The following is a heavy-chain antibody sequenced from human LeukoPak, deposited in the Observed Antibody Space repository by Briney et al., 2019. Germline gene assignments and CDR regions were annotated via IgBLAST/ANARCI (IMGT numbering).Heavy chain of an antibody. D-gene: IGHD6-13*01. CDR1: GGSFSGYY. Sequence: SETLSLTCAVYGGSFSGYYWSWIRQSPGKGLEWIGEINHSGSTNYNPSLKSRVTISVDTSKNQFSLKLSSVTAADTAVYYCARGVPYDSSSWYGRDDAFDIWGQGTMVTVSS. CDR2: INHSGST. CDR3: ARGVPYDSSSWYGRDDAFDI. J-gene: IGHJ3*02. V-gene: IGHV4-34*01.